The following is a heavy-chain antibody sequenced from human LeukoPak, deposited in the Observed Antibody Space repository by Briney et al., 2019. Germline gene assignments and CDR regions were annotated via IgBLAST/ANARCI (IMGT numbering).Heavy chain of an antibody. V-gene: IGHV3-30*02. Sequence: PGGSLRLSCAASGFTFSSYGMHWARQAPGKGLEWVAFIRYDGSNKYYADSVKGRFTISRDNSKNTLYLQMNSLRAEDTAVYYCAKDTSYYEHAFDIWGQGTMVTVSS. CDR1: GFTFSSYG. CDR2: IRYDGSNK. D-gene: IGHD1-26*01. J-gene: IGHJ3*02. CDR3: AKDTSYYEHAFDI.